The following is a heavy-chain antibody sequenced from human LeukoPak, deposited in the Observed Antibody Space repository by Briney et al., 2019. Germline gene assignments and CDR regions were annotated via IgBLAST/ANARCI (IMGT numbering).Heavy chain of an antibody. V-gene: IGHV3-23*01. Sequence: ETLSLTCTVSGGSISSYYWSWVRQAPGKGLEWVSAISGSGGSTYYADSVKGRFTISRDNSKNTLYLQMNSLRAEDTAVYYCASPGGDYVAFDIWGQGTMVTVSS. D-gene: IGHD4-17*01. CDR1: GGSISSYY. CDR3: ASPGGDYVAFDI. J-gene: IGHJ3*02. CDR2: ISGSGGST.